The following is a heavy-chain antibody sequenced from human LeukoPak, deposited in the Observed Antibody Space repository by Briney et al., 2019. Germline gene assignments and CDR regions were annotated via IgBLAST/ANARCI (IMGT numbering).Heavy chain of an antibody. CDR1: GYTLTELS. V-gene: IGHV1-69*13. D-gene: IGHD2-21*02. CDR2: IIPIFGTA. Sequence: ASVKVSCKVSGYTLTELSMHWVRQAPGQGLEWMGGIIPIFGTANYAQKFQGRVTITADESTSTAYMELSSLRSEDTAVYYCARSPIADCGGDCYSDYWGQGTLVTVSS. J-gene: IGHJ4*02. CDR3: ARSPIADCGGDCYSDY.